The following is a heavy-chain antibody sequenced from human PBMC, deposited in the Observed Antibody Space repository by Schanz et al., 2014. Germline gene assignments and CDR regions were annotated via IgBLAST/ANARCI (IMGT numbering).Heavy chain of an antibody. V-gene: IGHV3-66*01. J-gene: IGHJ4*02. CDR2: LYNNGAA. CDR3: VKVCSGSGCSFLDY. Sequence: EVQLLESGGGLVQPGGSLRLSCAASGFTVSNNYMSWVRQPPGKGLEWVSVLYNNGAAYYAESVRGRFAISRDNSKNTLYLQMNSLRPEDTAVYYCVKVCSGSGCSFLDYWGQGTLVTVSS. CDR1: GFTVSNNY. D-gene: IGHD1-26*01.